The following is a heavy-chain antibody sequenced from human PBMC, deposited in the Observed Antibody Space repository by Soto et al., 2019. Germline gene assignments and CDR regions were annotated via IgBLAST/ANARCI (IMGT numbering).Heavy chain of an antibody. J-gene: IGHJ4*02. CDR3: TTHYSNYGLEPEYYFGY. V-gene: IGHV3-15*07. D-gene: IGHD4-4*01. Sequence: GGSLRLSCAASGFTFSNAWMNWVRQAPGKGLEWVGRIKSKTDGGTTDYAAPVKGRFTISRDDSKNTLYLQMNSLKTEDTAVYYCTTHYSNYGLEPEYYFGYWGQGTLVTVSS. CDR2: IKSKTDGGTT. CDR1: GFTFSNAW.